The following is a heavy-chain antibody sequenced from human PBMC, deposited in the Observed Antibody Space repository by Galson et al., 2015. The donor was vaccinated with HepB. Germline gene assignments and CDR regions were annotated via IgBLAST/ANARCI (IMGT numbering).Heavy chain of an antibody. CDR1: GFTFSSYE. Sequence: SLRLSCAASGFTFSSYEMNWVRQAPGKGLEWVSYISSSGSTIYYADSVKGRFTISRDNAKNSLYLQMNSLRAEDTAVYYCARVGYSGYVDYWGQGTLVTVSS. D-gene: IGHD5-12*01. J-gene: IGHJ4*02. CDR2: ISSSGSTI. V-gene: IGHV3-48*03. CDR3: ARVGYSGYVDY.